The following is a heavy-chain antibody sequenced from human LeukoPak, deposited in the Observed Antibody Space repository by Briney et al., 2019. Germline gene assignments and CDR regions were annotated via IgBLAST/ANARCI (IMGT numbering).Heavy chain of an antibody. Sequence: GGSLRLSCAASGFTFSSYSMNWVRQAPGKGLEWVSYISSGSSTIYYADSVKGRFTISRGTAKNSLYLQMNSLRAEDTAVYYCAREGSYYYDSSGTFDYWGQGTLVTVSS. CDR2: ISSGSSTI. CDR3: AREGSYYYDSSGTFDY. V-gene: IGHV3-48*01. J-gene: IGHJ4*02. D-gene: IGHD3-22*01. CDR1: GFTFSSYS.